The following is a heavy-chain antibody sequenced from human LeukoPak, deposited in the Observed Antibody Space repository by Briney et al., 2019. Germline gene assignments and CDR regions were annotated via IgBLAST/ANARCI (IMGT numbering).Heavy chain of an antibody. Sequence: SETLSLTCTVSGGSISSGDYYWSWIRQPPGKGLEWIGYIYYSGSTYYNPSLKSRVTISVDTSKNQFSLKLSSVTAADTAVYYCARDHKAIVVVPAAEGAFDPWGQGTLVTVSS. D-gene: IGHD2-2*01. V-gene: IGHV4-30-4*01. J-gene: IGHJ5*02. CDR2: IYYSGST. CDR3: ARDHKAIVVVPAAEGAFDP. CDR1: GGSISSGDYY.